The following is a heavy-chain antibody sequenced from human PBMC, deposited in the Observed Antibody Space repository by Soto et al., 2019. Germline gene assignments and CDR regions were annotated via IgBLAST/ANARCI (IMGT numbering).Heavy chain of an antibody. D-gene: IGHD3-9*01. V-gene: IGHV3-49*03. CDR2: IRSKTYGGTT. J-gene: IGHJ4*02. CDR1: GFIFRDSA. Sequence: GGSLRLSCTGSGFIFRDSALSWFRQAPGKGLEWISFIRSKTYGGTTEYAPSVQGRFSISRDDSKSSAYLQMDSLKTEDTAVYFCAKDSDYNDVLTGYYLFEYWGQGTPVTV. CDR3: AKDSDYNDVLTGYYLFEY.